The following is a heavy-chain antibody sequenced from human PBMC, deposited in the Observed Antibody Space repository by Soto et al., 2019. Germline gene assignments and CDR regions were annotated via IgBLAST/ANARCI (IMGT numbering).Heavy chain of an antibody. J-gene: IGHJ4*02. CDR1: GFTFSSYA. CDR3: AKSPRMVRGVITHFDY. V-gene: IGHV3-23*01. Sequence: GGSLRLSCAASGFTFSSYAMSWVRQAPGKGLEWVSTISASGGSTYYADSVKGRFTISRDNSKNTLYLQMNSLRAEDTAVFYCAKSPRMVRGVITHFDYWGQGTLVTVSS. D-gene: IGHD3-10*01. CDR2: ISASGGST.